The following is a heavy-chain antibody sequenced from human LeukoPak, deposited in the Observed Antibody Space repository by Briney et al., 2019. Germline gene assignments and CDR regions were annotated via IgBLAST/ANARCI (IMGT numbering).Heavy chain of an antibody. D-gene: IGHD6-19*01. Sequence: PSETLSLTCAVYGGSFSGYYWSWLRQPPGKGLEWIGEINHSGSTNYNPSLKSRVTISVDTSKNQFSLRLSSVTAADTAVYYCARSNSSGPSRDYYYYYMDVWGKGTTVTVSS. CDR2: INHSGST. CDR3: ARSNSSGPSRDYYYYYMDV. CDR1: GGSFSGYY. V-gene: IGHV4-34*01. J-gene: IGHJ6*03.